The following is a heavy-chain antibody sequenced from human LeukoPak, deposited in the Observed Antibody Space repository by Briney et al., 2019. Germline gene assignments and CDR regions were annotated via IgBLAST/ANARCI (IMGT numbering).Heavy chain of an antibody. CDR1: GGTFSSYG. CDR3: AKDSDGIGAIKKWYFDL. V-gene: IGHV1-69*05. D-gene: IGHD3-3*01. J-gene: IGHJ2*01. CDR2: IIPIVGTT. Sequence: GASVKVSRKASGGTFSSYGVSWVRQAPGQGLEWMGGIIPIVGTTNYAQKFQGRVTITTDESQRTVYMELRSMRSEDTAVYYCAKDSDGIGAIKKWYFDLWGRGTLVTVSS.